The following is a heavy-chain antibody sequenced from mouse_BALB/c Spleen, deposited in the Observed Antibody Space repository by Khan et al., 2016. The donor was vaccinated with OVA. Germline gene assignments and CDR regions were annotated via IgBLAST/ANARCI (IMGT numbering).Heavy chain of an antibody. CDR1: GFSLTNFG. J-gene: IGHJ3*01. CDR3: ARREYLMTWFAY. CDR2: IWSGGST. Sequence: QVQLKQSGPGLVQPSQSLSITCTVSGFSLTNFGVHWVRQSPGKGLEWLGVIWSGGSTDYNAAFKSRLSISKDNYKSQVFFKMNSLQDNNTATYYCARREYLMTWFAYWGQGTLVTVSA. V-gene: IGHV2-2*02.